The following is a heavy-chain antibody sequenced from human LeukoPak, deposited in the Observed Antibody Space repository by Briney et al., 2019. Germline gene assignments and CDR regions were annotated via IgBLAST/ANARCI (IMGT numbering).Heavy chain of an antibody. V-gene: IGHV3-23*01. D-gene: IGHD1-26*01. CDR3: AKGLGLAIVSTLDR. Sequence: GRSLRLSCVLSGFSFSSYAMTWVRQAPGKGLEWVSGITGRGDHTYYADSAKGRFTISRDNFKNTVFLEMSSLRDEDTAVYYCAKGLGLAIVSTLDRWGQGTLVTVSS. CDR1: GFSFSSYA. CDR2: ITGRGDHT. J-gene: IGHJ5*02.